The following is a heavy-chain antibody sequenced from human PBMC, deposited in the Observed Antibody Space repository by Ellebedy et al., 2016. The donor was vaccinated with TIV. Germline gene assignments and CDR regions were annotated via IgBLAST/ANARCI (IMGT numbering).Heavy chain of an antibody. CDR1: GFIFSDYY. D-gene: IGHD6-25*01. CDR3: ARDTRFIDQRHNWFDP. Sequence: GGSLRLSCAASGFIFSDYYMSWIRQAPGKGLEWISYISSSGTPIYYADSVEGRFTISRDNAKNSLDLQMNSLRADDTAVYYCARDTRFIDQRHNWFDPWGQGAQVTVSS. J-gene: IGHJ5*02. CDR2: ISSSGTPI. V-gene: IGHV3-11*01.